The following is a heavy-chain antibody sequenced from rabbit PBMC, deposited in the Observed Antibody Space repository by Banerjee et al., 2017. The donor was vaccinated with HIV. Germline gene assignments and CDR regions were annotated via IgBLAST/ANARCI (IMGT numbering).Heavy chain of an antibody. J-gene: IGHJ4*01. CDR3: VRAGVYAGSSSYTGFDFNL. Sequence: QSLEESGGDLVKPGASLTLTCTASGFSFSSSYWICWVRQAPGKGLEWIACIYAGSSAITYYASWAKGRFTISKTSSTTVTLQMTSLTAADTATYFCVRAGVYAGSSSYTGFDFNLWGPGTLVTVS. CDR2: IYAGSSAIT. V-gene: IGHV1S40*01. D-gene: IGHD8-1*01. CDR1: GFSFSSSYW.